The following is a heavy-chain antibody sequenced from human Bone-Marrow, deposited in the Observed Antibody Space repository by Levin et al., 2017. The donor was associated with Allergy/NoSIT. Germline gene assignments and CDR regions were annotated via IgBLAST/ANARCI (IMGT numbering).Heavy chain of an antibody. CDR3: AKRAYSWGSRTIDY. CDR2: ISGSGGST. D-gene: IGHD3-16*01. V-gene: IGHV3-23*01. Sequence: GASVKVSCAASGFTFSSYAMSWVRQAPGKGLEWVSAISGSGGSTYYADSVKGRFTISRDNSKNTLYLQMNSLRAEDTAVYYCAKRAYSWGSRTIDYWGQGTLVTVSS. CDR1: GFTFSSYA. J-gene: IGHJ4*02.